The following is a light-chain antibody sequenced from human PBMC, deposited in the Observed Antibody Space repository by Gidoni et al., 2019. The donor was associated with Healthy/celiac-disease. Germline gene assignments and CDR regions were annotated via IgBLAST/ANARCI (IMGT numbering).Light chain of an antibody. CDR3: QQYNSYSYT. J-gene: IGKJ2*01. V-gene: IGKV1-5*03. CDR1: PSISSG. CDR2: KAS. Sequence: DIQMTQSPSTLSASVGDRVTITCRASPSISSGLAWYQQKPGKAPKLLIYKASSLESGVPSRFSGSGSGTEFTLTISSLQPDEFATYYCQQYNSYSYTFGQGTKLEIK.